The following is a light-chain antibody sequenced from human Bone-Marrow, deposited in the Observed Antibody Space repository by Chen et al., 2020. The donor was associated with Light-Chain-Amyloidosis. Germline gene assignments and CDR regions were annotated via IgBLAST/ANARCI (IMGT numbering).Light chain of an antibody. Sequence: DIVMTQSPDSLAVSLGERATINCKSSQSVLFSSNNKNYLAWYQLRAGQPPKLLIYWSSTRESGVPDRFSGIVSGTDFTLTIIILQAEEVSVDYCQQYYATPLTYGGGTKLQ. J-gene: IGKJ4*01. V-gene: IGKV4-1*01. CDR1: QSVLFSSNNKNY. CDR2: WSS. CDR3: QQYYATPLT.